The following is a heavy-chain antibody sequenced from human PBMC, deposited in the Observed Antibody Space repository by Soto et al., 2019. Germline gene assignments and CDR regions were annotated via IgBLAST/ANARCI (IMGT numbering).Heavy chain of an antibody. CDR1: GFSFSTSAVG. D-gene: IGHD6-13*01. CDR2: IYCDDDK. J-gene: IGHJ4*02. V-gene: IGHV2-5*02. Sequence: QITLTESGPTLVKPTQPLTLTCTFSGFSFSTSAVGVGWIRQPPGKALEWLALIYCDDDKRYSPCLKSRLTIPKDTSTNQVVLTMTNRQPVDTGTDYCAHLVLAASGTRYYFDFWGQGTLVTVSS. CDR3: AHLVLAASGTRYYFDF.